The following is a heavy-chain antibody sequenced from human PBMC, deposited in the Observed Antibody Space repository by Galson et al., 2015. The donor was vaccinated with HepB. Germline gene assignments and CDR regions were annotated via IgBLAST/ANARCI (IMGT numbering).Heavy chain of an antibody. CDR3: AERGANCNWDKCYGEGGSDL. Sequence: QSGAEVKKPGESLRISCQGSGYNFKTYWIAWVRQMPGKGLEWMGIVYPADSDTKYNPSFEGQITISVDKSSSTAYLQWSSLRASDTATYYCAERGANCNWDKCYGEGGSDLWGQGTLVIVSS. V-gene: IGHV5-51*01. CDR1: GYNFKTYW. D-gene: IGHD2/OR15-2a*01. J-gene: IGHJ5*02. CDR2: VYPADSDT.